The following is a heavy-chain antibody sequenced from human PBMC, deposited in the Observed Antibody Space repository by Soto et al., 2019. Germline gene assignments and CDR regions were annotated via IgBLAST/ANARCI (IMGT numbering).Heavy chain of an antibody. CDR3: ASPDSYFEY. V-gene: IGHV3-30-3*01. CDR1: GFTFSSYA. Sequence: PGGSLRLSCAASGFTFSSYAMHWVRQAPGKGLEGVAVISSDGSNKYYADSVKGRFTISRDNSKNTWYLQMNSLRAEVTAVYYFASPDSYFEYWGQGTLVTVSS. J-gene: IGHJ4*02. CDR2: ISSDGSNK. D-gene: IGHD3-22*01.